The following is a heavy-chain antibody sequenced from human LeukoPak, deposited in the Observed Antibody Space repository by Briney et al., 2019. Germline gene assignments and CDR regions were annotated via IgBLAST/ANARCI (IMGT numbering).Heavy chain of an antibody. J-gene: IGHJ5*02. D-gene: IGHD3-10*01. CDR2: MNPNSGNT. CDR1: GYTFTSHY. Sequence: GASVKVSCKASGYTFTSHYIHWVRQATGQGLEWMGWMNPNSGNTGYAQKFQGRVTMTRDTSISTAYMELSSLRSEDTAAYYCARSPLLLWFDDWFDPWGQGTLVTVSS. CDR3: ARSPLLLWFDDWFDP. V-gene: IGHV1-8*02.